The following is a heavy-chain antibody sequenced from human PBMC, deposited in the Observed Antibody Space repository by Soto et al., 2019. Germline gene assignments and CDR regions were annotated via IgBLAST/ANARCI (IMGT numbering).Heavy chain of an antibody. CDR2: ISAYNGNT. V-gene: IGHV1-18*01. CDR3: ATGAYYDILTGYLTHAFDT. J-gene: IGHJ3*02. CDR1: GYTFTSYG. Sequence: ASVKVSCKASGYTFTSYGISWVRQAPGQGLEWMGWISAYNGNTSYAQKLQGRVTMTTDTSTSTAYMELRSLRSDDTAVYYCATGAYYDILTGYLTHAFDTWGQGTMVTV. D-gene: IGHD3-9*01.